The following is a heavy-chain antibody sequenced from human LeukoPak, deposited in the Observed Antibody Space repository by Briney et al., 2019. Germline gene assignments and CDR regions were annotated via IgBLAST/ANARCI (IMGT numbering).Heavy chain of an antibody. V-gene: IGHV3-21*01. J-gene: IGHJ5*02. D-gene: IGHD2-15*01. CDR3: VRGRERVAAANNWFDP. Sequence: GGSLRLSCAASGFTFSTYSMNWVRQAPGKGLEWVSSISTSSSYINYADSVKGRFTISRDNAKKSLHLQMNSLRAEDTAVYYCVRGRERVAAANNWFDPWGQGTLVTVSS. CDR2: ISTSSSYI. CDR1: GFTFSTYS.